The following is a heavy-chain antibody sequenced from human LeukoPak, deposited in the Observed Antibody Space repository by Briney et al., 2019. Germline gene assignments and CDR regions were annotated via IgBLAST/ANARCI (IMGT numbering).Heavy chain of an antibody. CDR3: ARHSSWIAVASGPYFDY. CDR1: DGSISSGSYY. CDR2: IFYSGST. J-gene: IGHJ4*02. V-gene: IGHV4-39*01. Sequence: PSETLSLTCTVSDGSISSGSYYWGWIRQPPGKGLEWIGSIFYSGSTYYNPSLKSRVTISVDTSKNQFSLKLSSVTAADTAAYYCARHSSWIAVASGPYFDYWGQGTLVTVSS. D-gene: IGHD6-19*01.